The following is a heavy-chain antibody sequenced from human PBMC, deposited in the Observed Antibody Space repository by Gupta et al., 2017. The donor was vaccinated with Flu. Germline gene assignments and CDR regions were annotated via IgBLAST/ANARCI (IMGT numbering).Heavy chain of an antibody. CDR3: ARDGAGDCSGGSCYSWFDP. V-gene: IGHV3-74*01. J-gene: IGHJ5*02. CDR2: IKSDESSA. D-gene: IGHD2-15*01. Sequence: GLVWVSRIKSDESSASYADPVKGRFTISRDNAKNTLYLQMNSLRAEDTAVYYCARDGAGDCSGGSCYSWFDPWGQGTLVTVSS.